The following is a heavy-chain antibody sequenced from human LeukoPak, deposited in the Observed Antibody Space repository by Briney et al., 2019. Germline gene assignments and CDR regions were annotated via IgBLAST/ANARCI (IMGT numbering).Heavy chain of an antibody. CDR3: ARRTERSRIDP. CDR1: GGSISSGGYY. V-gene: IGHV4-30-2*01. D-gene: IGHD1-14*01. CDR2: IYHSGST. J-gene: IGHJ5*02. Sequence: SETLSLTCTVSGGSISSGGYYWSWIRQPPGKGLEWIGYIYHSGSTNYNPSLKSRVTISVDTSKNQFSLKLSSVTAADTAVYYCARRTERSRIDPWGQGTLVTVSS.